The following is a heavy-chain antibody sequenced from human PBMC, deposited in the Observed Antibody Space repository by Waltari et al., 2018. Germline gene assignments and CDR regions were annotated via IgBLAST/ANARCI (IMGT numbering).Heavy chain of an antibody. CDR2: LIPTFGTA. D-gene: IGHD1-7*01. CDR3: ARDLGESFITGTTNGMDV. J-gene: IGHJ6*02. Sequence: QVQLVQSGAEVKKPGSSVKVSCKASGGTFSSYAISWVRQVPGQGLEWMGRLIPTFGTANYAQKFQGRVTITADESTSTAYMERSSLRSEDTAVYYCARDLGESFITGTTNGMDVWGQGTTVTVSS. CDR1: GGTFSSYA. V-gene: IGHV1-69*18.